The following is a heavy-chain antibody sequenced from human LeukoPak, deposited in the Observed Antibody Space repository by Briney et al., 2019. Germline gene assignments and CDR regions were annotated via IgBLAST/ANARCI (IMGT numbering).Heavy chain of an antibody. J-gene: IGHJ4*02. CDR2: TSYDGTKK. D-gene: IGHD2-15*01. V-gene: IGHV3-30*18. Sequence: PGGSLRLSCAASGFAFSSYGMHWVRQAPGKGLEWVAITSYDGTKKFYVDSVKGRFTISRDNSNSTLYLQLDSLRVEDTAVYFCAKDRGRKVAALGYWGQGTLVTVSS. CDR3: AKDRGRKVAALGY. CDR1: GFAFSSYG.